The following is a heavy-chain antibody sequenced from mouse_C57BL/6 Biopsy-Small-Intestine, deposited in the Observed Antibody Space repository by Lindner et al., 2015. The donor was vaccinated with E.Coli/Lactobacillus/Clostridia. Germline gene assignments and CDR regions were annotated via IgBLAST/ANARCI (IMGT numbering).Heavy chain of an antibody. V-gene: IGHV1S15*01. D-gene: IGHD6-1*01. CDR3: ASRRELSDFDY. CDR1: GYTFTDNF. CDR2: INPRTGGT. J-gene: IGHJ4*01. Sequence: SVKVSCKASGYTFTDNFIRWVRQAPGQGLEYMGWINPRTGGTNYAPRFQGRVTLTRDTSITTVYMELTRLSSDDTAIYYCASRRELSDFDYWGQGTLVTVSS.